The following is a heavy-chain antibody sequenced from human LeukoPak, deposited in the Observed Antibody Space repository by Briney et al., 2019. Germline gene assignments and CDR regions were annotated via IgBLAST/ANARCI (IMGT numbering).Heavy chain of an antibody. CDR2: ISGSGGST. CDR1: GFTFSSYA. J-gene: IGHJ6*02. D-gene: IGHD6-19*01. Sequence: GGSLRLSCAASGFTFSSYAMSWVRQAPGKGLEWVSAISGSGGSTYYADSVKGRFTISRDNSKNTLYLQMNSLRAEDTAVYYCARDYKRWLVQYGMDVWGQGTTVTVSS. V-gene: IGHV3-23*01. CDR3: ARDYKRWLVQYGMDV.